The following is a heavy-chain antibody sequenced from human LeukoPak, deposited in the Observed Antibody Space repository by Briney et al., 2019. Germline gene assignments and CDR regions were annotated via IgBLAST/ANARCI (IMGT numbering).Heavy chain of an antibody. V-gene: IGHV3-30*18. Sequence: PEGSLRLSCATSGFTFSNYSMHWVRQAPGKGLEWVAIISYDGSDKYYADSVKGRFTISRGNSKNTLYLQMNSLRAEDTAVYYCAKDFGEAAFDIWGQGTMVTVSS. CDR3: AKDFGEAAFDI. CDR2: ISYDGSDK. J-gene: IGHJ3*02. CDR1: GFTFSNYS. D-gene: IGHD3-10*01.